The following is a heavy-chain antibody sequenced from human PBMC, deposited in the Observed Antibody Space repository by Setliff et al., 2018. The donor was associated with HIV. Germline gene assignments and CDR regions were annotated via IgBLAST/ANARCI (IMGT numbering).Heavy chain of an antibody. Sequence: SETLSLTCIVSRGSISSTSHYWGWVRQSPRRRLEWIGSIYYSGRTYYNPSLKSRVTMSVDTSTNQFSLGLTSVTAADTAVYFCAGEIAPAARLPNVGGPPPPGYYHYMDVWGKGTTVTVSS. CDR3: AGEIAPAARLPNVGGPPPPGYYHYMDV. CDR2: IYYSGRT. V-gene: IGHV4-39*07. J-gene: IGHJ6*03. D-gene: IGHD2-8*01. CDR1: RGSISSTSHY.